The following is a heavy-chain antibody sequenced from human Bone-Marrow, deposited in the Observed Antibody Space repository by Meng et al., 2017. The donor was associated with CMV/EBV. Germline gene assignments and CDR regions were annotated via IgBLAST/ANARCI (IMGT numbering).Heavy chain of an antibody. J-gene: IGHJ4*02. V-gene: IGHV4-30-4*08. D-gene: IGHD3-10*01. CDR2: IYFSGNT. CDR3: ARVGDQFRYFDY. Sequence: SETLSLTCSVSGGSISSAAYHWSWIRQPPGKGLEWIGYIYFSGNTYYNPSLKSRVTLSVDTSKNQFSLKLTSVTAADTAVYYCARVGDQFRYFDYWGQGTLVTVSS. CDR1: GGSISSAAYH.